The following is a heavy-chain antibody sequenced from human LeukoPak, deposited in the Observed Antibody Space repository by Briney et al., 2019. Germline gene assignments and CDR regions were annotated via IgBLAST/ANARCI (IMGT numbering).Heavy chain of an antibody. CDR1: GYTLTELS. V-gene: IGHV1-24*01. CDR3: ATVHVRYFDWSRDAFDI. J-gene: IGHJ3*02. Sequence: GASVKVSCKVSGYTLTELSMHWVRQAPGKGLEWMGGFDPEDGETIYAQKFQGRVTMTEDTSTDTAYMELSSLRSEDTAVYYCATVHVRYFDWSRDAFDIWGQGTMVTVSS. CDR2: FDPEDGET. D-gene: IGHD3-9*01.